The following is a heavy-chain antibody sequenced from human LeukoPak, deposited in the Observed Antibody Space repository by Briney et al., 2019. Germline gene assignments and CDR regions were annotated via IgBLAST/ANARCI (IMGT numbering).Heavy chain of an antibody. CDR2: IYPGDSDT. CDR1: GSRFTSYW. Sequence: GESLKISCKGSGSRFTSYWIGWVRQMPGKGLEWMGIIYPGDSDTRYSPSFQGQVTTSADKSISTAYLQWSSLKASDTAMYYCARRYYYDSSGAFDYWGQGTLVTVSS. J-gene: IGHJ4*02. CDR3: ARRYYYDSSGAFDY. D-gene: IGHD3-22*01. V-gene: IGHV5-51*01.